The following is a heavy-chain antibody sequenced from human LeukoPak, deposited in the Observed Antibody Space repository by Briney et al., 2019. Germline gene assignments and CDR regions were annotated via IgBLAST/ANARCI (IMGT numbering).Heavy chain of an antibody. J-gene: IGHJ4*02. D-gene: IGHD3-10*01. CDR1: GGSFSGYY. CDR3: ARTCPHGSGSYYRSSYYFDY. Sequence: SEILSLTCAVYGGSFSGYYWSWIRQPPGKGLEWIGEINHSGSTYYNPSLKSRVTISVDTSKNQFSLNLSSVTAADTAVYYCARTCPHGSGSYYRSSYYFDYWGQGTLVTVSS. CDR2: INHSGST. V-gene: IGHV4-34*01.